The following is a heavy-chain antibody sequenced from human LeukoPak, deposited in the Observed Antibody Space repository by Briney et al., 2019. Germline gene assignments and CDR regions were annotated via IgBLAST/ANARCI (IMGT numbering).Heavy chain of an antibody. Sequence: SETLSLTCTVSGYSISSGYYWGWIRQPPGKGLEWIGSIYHSGSTYYNPSLKSRVTISVDTSKNQFSLKLSSVTAADTAVYYCARDGSAAYYDFWSGQNNWFDPWGQGTLVTVS. CDR2: IYHSGST. D-gene: IGHD3-3*01. CDR1: GYSISSGYY. CDR3: ARDGSAAYYDFWSGQNNWFDP. J-gene: IGHJ5*02. V-gene: IGHV4-38-2*02.